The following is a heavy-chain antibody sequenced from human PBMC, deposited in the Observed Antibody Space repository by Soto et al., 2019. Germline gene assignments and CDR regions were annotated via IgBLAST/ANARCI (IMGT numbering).Heavy chain of an antibody. V-gene: IGHV1-2*02. CDR1: GYTFTGSY. CDR2: INPNSGGT. Sequence: SVQVSCKASGYTFTGSYMHWVRQAPGQGLEWMGWINPNSGGTNYAQKFQGRVTMTRDTSISTAYMELSRLRSDDTAVYYCARDPRYYYGMYGWGTGTTVTVSS. CDR3: ARDPRYYYGMYG. J-gene: IGHJ6*04.